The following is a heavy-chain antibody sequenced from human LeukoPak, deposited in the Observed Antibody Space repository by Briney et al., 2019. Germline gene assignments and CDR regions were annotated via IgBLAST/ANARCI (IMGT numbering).Heavy chain of an antibody. J-gene: IGHJ6*02. Sequence: ASVKVSCKASGGTFSSYAISWVRQAPGQGLEWMGGIIPIFGTANYAQKFQGRVTITADESTSTAYMELSSLRSEDTAVYYCANGDFDRDLDYYGMDVWGQGTTVTVSS. D-gene: IGHD3-9*01. V-gene: IGHV1-69*13. CDR2: IIPIFGTA. CDR1: GGTFSSYA. CDR3: ANGDFDRDLDYYGMDV.